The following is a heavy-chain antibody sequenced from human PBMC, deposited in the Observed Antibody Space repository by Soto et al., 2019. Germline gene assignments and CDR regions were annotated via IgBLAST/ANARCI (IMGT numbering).Heavy chain of an antibody. CDR2: ISYDGSNK. V-gene: IGHV3-30*18. CDR1: VFTFSSYG. Sequence: SLRLSCAASVFTFSSYGMHWVRQAPGKGLEWVAVISYDGSNKYYADSVKGRFTISRDNSKNTLYLQMNSLRAEDTAVYYCAKDHRYRAHYYDSSGYYPDYWGQGTLVTVSS. J-gene: IGHJ4*02. CDR3: AKDHRYRAHYYDSSGYYPDY. D-gene: IGHD3-22*01.